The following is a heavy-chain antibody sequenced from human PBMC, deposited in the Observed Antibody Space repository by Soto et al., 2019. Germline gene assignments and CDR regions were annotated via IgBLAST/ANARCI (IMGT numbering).Heavy chain of an antibody. V-gene: IGHV3-33*01. CDR2: IWYDGSNK. CDR3: ARAYSSSSSFYY. J-gene: IGHJ4*02. D-gene: IGHD6-6*01. CDR1: GFTFSSYG. Sequence: GGSLRLSCAASGFTFSSYGMHWVRQAPGKGLEWVAVIWYDGSNKYYADSVKGRFTISRDNSKNTLYLQMNSLRAEDTAVYYCARAYSSSSSFYYWAQGNLVPVS.